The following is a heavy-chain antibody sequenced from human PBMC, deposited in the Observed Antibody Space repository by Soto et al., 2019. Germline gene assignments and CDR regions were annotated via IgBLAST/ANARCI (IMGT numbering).Heavy chain of an antibody. CDR3: ARERYGDFDADPFVI. D-gene: IGHD4-17*01. Sequence: QVQLVQSGAEVKKPGSSVKVSCKASGGTFSIYGISWVRQAPGQGLEWMGGIMPRFHTTTYAQKFQGRITITADEPTNIAYLQLDSLTSEDTALFYCARERYGDFDADPFVIWGQGTMVTVSS. V-gene: IGHV1-69*01. CDR1: GGTFSIYG. J-gene: IGHJ3*02. CDR2: IMPRFHTT.